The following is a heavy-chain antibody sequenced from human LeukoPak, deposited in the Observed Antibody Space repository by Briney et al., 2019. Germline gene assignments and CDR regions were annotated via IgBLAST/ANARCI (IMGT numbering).Heavy chain of an antibody. CDR2: IRYDGSNK. CDR1: GFTFSIYG. J-gene: IGHJ4*02. D-gene: IGHD3-3*01. Sequence: PGGSLRLSCAASGFTFSIYGMHWVRQAPGKGLEWVAFIRYDGSNKYYADSVKGRFTISRDNSKNTLYLQMNSLRAEDTAVYYCAKDIWARVFGVVMPPQAFDYWGQGTLVTISS. CDR3: AKDIWARVFGVVMPPQAFDY. V-gene: IGHV3-30*02.